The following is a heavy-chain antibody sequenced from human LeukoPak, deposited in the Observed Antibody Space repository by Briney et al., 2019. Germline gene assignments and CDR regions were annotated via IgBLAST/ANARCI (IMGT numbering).Heavy chain of an antibody. V-gene: IGHV1-2*02. CDR3: ARGAVTKGRNWFDP. CDR1: GYTFTGYY. D-gene: IGHD4-17*01. J-gene: IGHJ5*02. CDR2: INPNSGGT. Sequence: ASVKVSCKASGYTFTGYYMHWVRQAPGQGLEWMGWINPNSGGTNYAQKFQGRVTMTRDTSIRTAYMELSRLRSDDTAVYYCARGAVTKGRNWFDPWGQGTLVTVSS.